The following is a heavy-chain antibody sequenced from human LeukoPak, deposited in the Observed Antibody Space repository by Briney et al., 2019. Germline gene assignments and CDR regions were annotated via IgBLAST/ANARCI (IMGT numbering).Heavy chain of an antibody. CDR2: IIPILGIA. Sequence: SVTVSCKASGASFTSYTISWVRQAPGQGLEWMGGIIPILGIANYAQKFQGRVTITADKSTSTAYMELSTLRSEDTAVYYRPSLPQPLRFIEGLAPGDYYYYIDVCGKKTTVTVSS. D-gene: IGHD3-3*01. CDR1: GASFTSYT. CDR3: PSLPQPLRFIEGLAPGDYYYYIDV. J-gene: IGHJ6*03. V-gene: IGHV1-69*10.